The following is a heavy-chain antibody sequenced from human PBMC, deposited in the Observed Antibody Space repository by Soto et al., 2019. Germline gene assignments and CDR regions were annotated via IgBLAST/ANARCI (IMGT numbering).Heavy chain of an antibody. Sequence: SETLSLTCTVSGGSISSSSYYWGWIRQPPGKGLEWIGSIYYSGSTYYNQSLKSRVTISVDTSNIQFSLKLSSVTAADTALYYFARLQGLLWFGELSYYYGMDVWGQGTTVT. CDR1: GGSISSSSYY. J-gene: IGHJ6*02. CDR2: IYYSGST. V-gene: IGHV4-39*01. D-gene: IGHD3-10*01. CDR3: ARLQGLLWFGELSYYYGMDV.